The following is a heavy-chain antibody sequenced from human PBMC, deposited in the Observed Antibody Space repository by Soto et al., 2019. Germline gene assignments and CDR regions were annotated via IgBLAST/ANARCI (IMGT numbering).Heavy chain of an antibody. CDR1: TFGDYY. V-gene: IGHV3-11*01. D-gene: IGHD2-21*01. Sequence: TFGDYYGTWMLKTPGKGLEWISTITSSGGRTYYTDSVKGRGTMSRENANNSRYLQMTGLKAEDMALYLSERGRHTNYQH. CDR2: ITSSGGRT. CDR3: ERGRHTNYQH. J-gene: IGHJ1*01.